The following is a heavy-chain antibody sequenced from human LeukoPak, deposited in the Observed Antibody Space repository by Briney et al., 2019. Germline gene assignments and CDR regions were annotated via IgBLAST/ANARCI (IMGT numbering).Heavy chain of an antibody. Sequence: GGSLRLSCAASGFTVSSNYMSWVRQAPGKGLEWVSVIYSGGSTYYADSVKGRFTISRDNSKNTLYLQMNSLRAEDTAVYYCAKDDYSEGAGSYYDYWGQGTLVTVSS. D-gene: IGHD3-10*01. V-gene: IGHV3-66*01. CDR3: AKDDYSEGAGSYYDY. CDR1: GFTVSSNY. CDR2: IYSGGST. J-gene: IGHJ4*02.